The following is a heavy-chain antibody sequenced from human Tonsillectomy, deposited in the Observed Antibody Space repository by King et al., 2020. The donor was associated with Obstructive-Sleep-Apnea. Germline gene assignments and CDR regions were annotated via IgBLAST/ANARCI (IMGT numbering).Heavy chain of an antibody. CDR2: ISSSSSYI. Sequence: VQLVESGGGLVKPGGSLRLSCAASGFTFSSYSMNWVRQGPGKGLEWVSSISSSSSYIYYADSVKGRFTISRDNPKNSLYLQMNSLRAEDTAVYYCASYDYVWGSYRVGYWGQGTLVTVSS. J-gene: IGHJ4*02. V-gene: IGHV3-21*01. D-gene: IGHD3-16*01. CDR1: GFTFSSYS. CDR3: ASYDYVWGSYRVGY.